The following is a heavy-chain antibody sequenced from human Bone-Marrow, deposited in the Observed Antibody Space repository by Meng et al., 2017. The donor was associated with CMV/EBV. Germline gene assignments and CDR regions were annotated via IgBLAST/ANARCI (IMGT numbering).Heavy chain of an antibody. V-gene: IGHV3-23*01. CDR3: ARDRYKDYDYVWGSYRLYTYYFDY. D-gene: IGHD3-16*02. CDR1: GFTFSNYA. Sequence: GGSLRLSCAASGFTFSNYAMTWVRQAPGKGLEWVSFISGTGGTTNSADSVKGRFSISRDNSKNSLYLQMNSLRAEDTAVYYCARDRYKDYDYVWGSYRLYTYYFDYWGQGTLVTVSS. J-gene: IGHJ4*02. CDR2: ISGTGGTT.